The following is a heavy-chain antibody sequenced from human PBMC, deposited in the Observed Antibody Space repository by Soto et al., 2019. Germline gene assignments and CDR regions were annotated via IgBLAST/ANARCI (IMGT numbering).Heavy chain of an antibody. CDR1: GFSFSSYW. D-gene: IGHD6-19*01. CDR2: INNDGSST. CDR3: TRGRMAVAGNYYYYGMDV. J-gene: IGHJ6*02. Sequence: GGSLRLSCAASGFSFSSYWMHWVRQAPGKGLVWVSRINNDGSSTIYADSVKGRFTISRDNAKNTLHLQINSLRAEDTALYYSTRGRMAVAGNYYYYGMDVWGQGTTVTVSS. V-gene: IGHV3-74*01.